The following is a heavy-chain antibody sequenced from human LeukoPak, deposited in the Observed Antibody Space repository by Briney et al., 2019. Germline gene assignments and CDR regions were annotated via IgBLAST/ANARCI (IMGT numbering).Heavy chain of an antibody. CDR2: IYYSGST. V-gene: IGHV4-31*03. CDR1: GGSISSGGYY. CDR3: ARDRLMGGTDP. Sequence: SETLSLTCTVSGGSISSGGYYWSWIRQHPGKGLEWIGYIYYSGSTYYNPSLKSRVTISVDTSKNQFSLKLSSVTAADTAVYYCARDRLMGGTDPWGQGTLVTVSS. D-gene: IGHD3-16*01. J-gene: IGHJ5*02.